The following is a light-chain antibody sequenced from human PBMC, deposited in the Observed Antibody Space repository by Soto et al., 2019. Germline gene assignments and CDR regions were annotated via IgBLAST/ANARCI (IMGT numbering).Light chain of an antibody. CDR2: DAS. Sequence: DIQMTQYPSTLSASVGDRVTITCRASQSISSWLAWYQQKPGKAPKLLIYDASSLESGVPSRLRGSGSGTEFTITISSMQNDDFATYYCQQYNSYPWTFGQGTKVDIK. J-gene: IGKJ1*01. CDR3: QQYNSYPWT. V-gene: IGKV1-5*01. CDR1: QSISSW.